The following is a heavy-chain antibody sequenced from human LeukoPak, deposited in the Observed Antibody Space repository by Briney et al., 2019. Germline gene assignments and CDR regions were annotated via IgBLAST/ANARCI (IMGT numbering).Heavy chain of an antibody. CDR2: ISYDGTNK. CDR3: ARSGWIQLWFYEY. D-gene: IGHD5-18*01. J-gene: IGHJ4*02. V-gene: IGHV3-30*04. CDR1: GFTFSNYV. Sequence: PGGALRLCCAASGFTFSNYVMHTVRQAPGKGLECVAVISYDGTNKYYADAVNRRFTISRDDSKNTLYLQMNSLRTEDTAVCYCARSGWIQLWFYEYSGQGNLVPVSS.